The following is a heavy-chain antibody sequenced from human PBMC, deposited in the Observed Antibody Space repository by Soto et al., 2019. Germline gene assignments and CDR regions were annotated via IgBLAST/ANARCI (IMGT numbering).Heavy chain of an antibody. V-gene: IGHV1-2*02. CDR2: INPNSGGT. CDR3: ARAPPVRFLEGGYGMDV. J-gene: IGHJ6*02. D-gene: IGHD3-3*01. Sequence: ASVKVSCKASGYTFTGYYMHWVRQAPGQGLEWMGWINPNSGGTNYAQKFQGRVTMTRDTSISTAYMELSRLRSDDTAVYYCARAPPVRFLEGGYGMDVWGQGTTVTVSS. CDR1: GYTFTGYY.